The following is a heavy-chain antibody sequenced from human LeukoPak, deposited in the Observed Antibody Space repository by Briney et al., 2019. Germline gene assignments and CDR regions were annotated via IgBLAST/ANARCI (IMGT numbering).Heavy chain of an antibody. D-gene: IGHD2-21*02. Sequence: SVTVSCTASGGTFSSYAISWVRQDPGQPLEWMGRIIPIFRIANYAQKFQGRVTITADKSTSTDYMELSSLRCEDTAVYYCASSRRGVVVTAMDYYYGMDVWGQGTTVTVSS. CDR1: GGTFSSYA. J-gene: IGHJ6*01. CDR3: ASSRRGVVVTAMDYYYGMDV. CDR2: IIPIFRIA. V-gene: IGHV1-69*04.